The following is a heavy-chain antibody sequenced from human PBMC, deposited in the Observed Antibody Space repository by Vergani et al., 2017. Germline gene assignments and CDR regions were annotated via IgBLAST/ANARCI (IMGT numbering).Heavy chain of an antibody. V-gene: IGHV4-31*01. J-gene: IGHJ3*01. Sequence: QVQLQESGPGLVKPSQTLSLTCSVSGGSISSGGYYWSWIRQHPGKGREWIGYIYYSGSTYYNPSLKSLVTISIDTSKNQFSLKLSSVTAAGTAVYYCSKGRDRDSVLVPATDAFDVWGQGTMVTVSS. CDR1: GGSISSGGYY. CDR2: IYYSGST. CDR3: SKGRDRDSVLVPATDAFDV. D-gene: IGHD2-2*01.